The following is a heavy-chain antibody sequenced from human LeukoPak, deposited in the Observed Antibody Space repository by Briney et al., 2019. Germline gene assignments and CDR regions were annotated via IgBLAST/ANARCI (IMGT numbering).Heavy chain of an antibody. V-gene: IGHV1-46*01. CDR3: ARDLYGDYGVPDY. CDR1: GYTFTSYY. Sequence: ASVKVSCKAFGYTFTSYYMHWVRQAPGQGLEWMGIINPIGGSTSYAQKFQGRVTMTRDTSTSTVYMELSSLRSEDTAVYYCARDLYGDYGVPDYWGQGTLVTVSS. J-gene: IGHJ4*02. CDR2: INPIGGST. D-gene: IGHD4-17*01.